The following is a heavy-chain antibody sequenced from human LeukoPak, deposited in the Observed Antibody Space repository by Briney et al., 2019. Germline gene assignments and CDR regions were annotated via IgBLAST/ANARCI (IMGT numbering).Heavy chain of an antibody. V-gene: IGHV1-2*02. CDR2: IHPNSGAT. CDR1: GYTFTDYF. Sequence: GASVMVSCKTSGYTFTDYFIHWVRQAPGQGLEWMGWIHPNSGATKSAEKFQGRVTLTRDTSITTVYMELSRLSSDDTAVYYCARDIVVVSDTRGFDYWGQGTLVTVSS. D-gene: IGHD2-21*01. CDR3: ARDIVVVSDTRGFDY. J-gene: IGHJ4*02.